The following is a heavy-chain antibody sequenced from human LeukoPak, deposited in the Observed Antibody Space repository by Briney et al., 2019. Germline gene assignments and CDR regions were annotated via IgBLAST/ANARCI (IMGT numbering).Heavy chain of an antibody. CDR3: ARCIAARPGVDY. D-gene: IGHD6-6*01. J-gene: IGHJ4*02. V-gene: IGHV3-7*03. CDR2: IKLDGSEK. Sequence: GGSLRLSCAVSGFTFTSHWMSWVRQAPGKGLEWVANIKLDGSEKYYVDSVKGRFTISRDNAKNSLYLQMNSLRAEDTAVYYCARCIAARPGVDYWGQGTLVTVSS. CDR1: GFTFTSHW.